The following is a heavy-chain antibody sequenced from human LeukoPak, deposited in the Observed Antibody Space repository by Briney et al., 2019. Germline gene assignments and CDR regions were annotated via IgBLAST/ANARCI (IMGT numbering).Heavy chain of an antibody. J-gene: IGHJ4*02. CDR1: GFTFSSYA. CDR3: VKPHDYGGNSYYFDY. D-gene: IGHD4-23*01. V-gene: IGHV3-64D*06. Sequence: GGSLRPSCSASGFTFSSYAMHWVRQAPGKGLEYVSAISSNGGSTYYADSVKGRFTISRDNSKNTLYLQMSSLRAEDTAVYYCVKPHDYGGNSYYFDYWGQGTLVTVSS. CDR2: ISSNGGST.